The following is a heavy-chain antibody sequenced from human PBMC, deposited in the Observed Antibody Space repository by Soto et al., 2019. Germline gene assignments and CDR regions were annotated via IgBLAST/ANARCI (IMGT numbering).Heavy chain of an antibody. D-gene: IGHD6-19*01. CDR3: ARAESSGLENYYYGMDV. Sequence: QVQLVQTGAEVKQPGASVKVSCKASGYTINSYAMHWRRQVPGQRCEWMGCIDAGNTNTKYSQKLQGRVTTTTETSASTAYMELTSLASEDTAVYYCARAESSGLENYYYGMDVWGQGTTVTVSS. CDR2: IDAGNTNT. V-gene: IGHV1-3*01. J-gene: IGHJ6*02. CDR1: GYTINSYA.